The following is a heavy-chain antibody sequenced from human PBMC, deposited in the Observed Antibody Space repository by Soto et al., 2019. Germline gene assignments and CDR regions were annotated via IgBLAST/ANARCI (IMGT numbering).Heavy chain of an antibody. CDR1: GGSIGSGGYS. D-gene: IGHD1-26*01. Sequence: PSETLSLTCAVSGGSIGSGGYSWSWFRQPPGKGLEWIGSIYYSASTYYNPSLKSRVTISVDTSKNQFSLKLTSVTAADTAVYYCARRYGGNFDYWGQGTLVTVSS. V-gene: IGHV4-30-2*03. CDR3: ARRYGGNFDY. J-gene: IGHJ4*02. CDR2: IYYSAST.